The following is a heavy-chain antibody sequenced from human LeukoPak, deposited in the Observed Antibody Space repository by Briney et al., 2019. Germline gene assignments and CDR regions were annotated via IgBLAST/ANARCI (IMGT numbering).Heavy chain of an antibody. D-gene: IGHD6-13*01. CDR3: AKGLAIAAPGGHFDV. CDR2: INDHGDTT. CDR1: GLTFSSCA. Sequence: GGSLRLSCSASGLTFSSCAMHWVRQAPGMGLEYVSGINDHGDTTHYGDSVRGRVTISRDDSKNTVHLQMSSLRAEDTAVYYCAKGLAIAAPGGHFDVWGQGTMVTVSS. J-gene: IGHJ3*01. V-gene: IGHV3-64D*09.